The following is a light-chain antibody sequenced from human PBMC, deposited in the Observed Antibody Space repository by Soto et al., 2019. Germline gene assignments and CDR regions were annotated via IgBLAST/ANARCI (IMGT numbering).Light chain of an antibody. CDR2: YDS. Sequence: SYELTQPPSVSVAPGKTARITCGGNNSGSKSGHWYQQKPGQAPVLVIYYDSDRPSGIPEGFSGSNSGNTATLTISRVEAGDEGDYYCQVCDSRSDQVVVGGGSKLTVL. CDR3: QVCDSRSDQVV. J-gene: IGLJ2*01. V-gene: IGLV3-21*04. CDR1: NSGSKS.